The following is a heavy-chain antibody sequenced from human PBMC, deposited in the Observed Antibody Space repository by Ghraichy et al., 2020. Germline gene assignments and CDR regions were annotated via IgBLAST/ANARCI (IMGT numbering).Heavy chain of an antibody. CDR2: IHPGDSDV. CDR1: GYLFHTYW. V-gene: IGHV5-51*01. Sequence: KVSCRVSGYLFHTYWIGWVRQMPGKGLEWMGIIHPGDSDVSDSPSFQGQVTISVDKSISTAFLQWNSLKASDTAMYYCARLAPSGYFEYWGQGTLVTVSS. CDR3: ARLAPSGYFEY. D-gene: IGHD3-10*01. J-gene: IGHJ4*02.